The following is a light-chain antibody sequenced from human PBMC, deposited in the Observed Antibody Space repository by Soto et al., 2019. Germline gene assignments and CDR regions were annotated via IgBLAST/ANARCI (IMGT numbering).Light chain of an antibody. Sequence: QSALTQPASVSGSPGQSITISCTATSSDVGGYNYVSWYQQHPGKAPKLMIYDVSNRPSGISNRFSGSKSGYTASLTISGLQAEDEADYYCSSYTSNNTLVVFGGGTKVTVL. V-gene: IGLV2-14*01. J-gene: IGLJ2*01. CDR1: SSDVGGYNY. CDR2: DVS. CDR3: SSYTSNNTLVV.